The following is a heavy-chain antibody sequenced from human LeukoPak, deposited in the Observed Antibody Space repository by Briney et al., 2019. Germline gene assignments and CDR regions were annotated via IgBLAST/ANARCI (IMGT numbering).Heavy chain of an antibody. CDR3: AKDFGDIVVVPAAMGIALDY. Sequence: GGSLRLSCAASGFTFSSYAMSWVRQAPGKGLEWVSVISGSGGSTYYADSVKGRFTISRDNSKNTLYLQMNSLRAEDTAVYYCAKDFGDIVVVPAAMGIALDYWGQGTLVTVSS. D-gene: IGHD2-2*01. J-gene: IGHJ4*02. V-gene: IGHV3-23*01. CDR1: GFTFSSYA. CDR2: ISGSGGST.